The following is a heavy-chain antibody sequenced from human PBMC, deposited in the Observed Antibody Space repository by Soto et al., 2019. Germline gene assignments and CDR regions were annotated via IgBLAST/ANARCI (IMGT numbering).Heavy chain of an antibody. Sequence: QVQLVQSGAEVKKPGSSVKVSCKASGGTFSSYAISWVRQAPGQGLEWRGGIIPIFGTADYAQKFQGRVTITADESTSTAYMELSSRRSEDTAVYYCARHVPAAGYYYGMDVWGQGTTVTVSS. CDR1: GGTFSSYA. J-gene: IGHJ6*02. CDR3: ARHVPAAGYYYGMDV. V-gene: IGHV1-69*12. CDR2: IIPIFGTA. D-gene: IGHD2-2*01.